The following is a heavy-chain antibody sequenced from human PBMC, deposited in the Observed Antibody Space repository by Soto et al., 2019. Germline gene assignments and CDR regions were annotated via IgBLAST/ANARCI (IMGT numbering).Heavy chain of an antibody. CDR1: GFTFSSYG. J-gene: IGHJ4*02. CDR2: ISYDGSNK. D-gene: IGHD4-17*01. Sequence: PGGSLRLSYAASGFTFSSYGMHWVRQAPGKGLEWVAVISYDGSNKYYADSVKGRFTISRDNSKNTLYLQMNSLRAEDTAVYYCAKDVGADYFGPDYWGQGTLVTVSS. CDR3: AKDVGADYFGPDY. V-gene: IGHV3-30*18.